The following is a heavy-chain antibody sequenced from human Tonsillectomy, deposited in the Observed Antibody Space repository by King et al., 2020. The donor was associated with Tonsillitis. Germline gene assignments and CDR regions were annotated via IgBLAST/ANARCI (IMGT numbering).Heavy chain of an antibody. V-gene: IGHV3-13*01. J-gene: IGHJ6*02. CDR2: IGTAGDT. Sequence: DVQLVESGGGLVQPGGSLRLSCAASGFTFSSYDMHWVRQATGKGLEWVSAIGTAGDTYYPGSVKGGFTISIENAKNSLYLQMNSLRAGDTALYYCARGYCSSTSCYRYYYYGLDVWGQGTTVTVSS. D-gene: IGHD2-2*01. CDR1: GFTFSSYD. CDR3: ARGYCSSTSCYRYYYYGLDV.